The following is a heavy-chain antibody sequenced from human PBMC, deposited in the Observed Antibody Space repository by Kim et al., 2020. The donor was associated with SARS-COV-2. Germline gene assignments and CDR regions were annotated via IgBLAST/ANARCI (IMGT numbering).Heavy chain of an antibody. CDR2: ISGSGGST. D-gene: IGHD3-9*01. V-gene: IGHV3-23*01. CDR1: GFTFSSYA. CDR3: AKGANARYFDWLSIPDWFDP. Sequence: GGSLRLSCAASGFTFSSYAMSWVRQAPGKGLEWVSDISGSGGSTYYADSVKGRFTISRDNSKNTLYLHMNSLRAEDTAVYYCAKGANARYFDWLSIPDWFDPWGQGTLVTVSS. J-gene: IGHJ5*02.